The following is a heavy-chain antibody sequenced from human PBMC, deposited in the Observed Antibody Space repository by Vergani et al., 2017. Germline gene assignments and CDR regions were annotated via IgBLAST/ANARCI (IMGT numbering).Heavy chain of an antibody. CDR2: ISPDGSAT. V-gene: IGHV3-7*01. CDR1: GFSLSRFW. Sequence: EVQLLESGGGLVQPGGSLRLSCAASGFSLSRFWMSWVRQAPEKGLEWVAHISPDGSATSYVDSVKGLFTISRDNTKNSLSLEMSGLGVEDTAVYYCVGLARGPWYFDLWGRGTLITVSS. CDR3: VGLARGPWYFDL. J-gene: IGHJ2*01.